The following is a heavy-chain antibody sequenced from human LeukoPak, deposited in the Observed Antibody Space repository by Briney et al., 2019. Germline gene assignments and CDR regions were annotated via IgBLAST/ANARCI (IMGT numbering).Heavy chain of an antibody. CDR3: AKAIVATMFYYYGMDV. CDR2: ISYDGSNK. D-gene: IGHD5-12*01. CDR1: GFTFSSYD. Sequence: GGSLRLSCAASGFTFSSYDMHWVRQAPGKGLEWVAVISYDGSNKYYADSVKGRFTISRDNSKNTLYLQMNSLRAEDTAVYYCAKAIVATMFYYYGMDVWGQGTTVTVSS. J-gene: IGHJ6*02. V-gene: IGHV3-30*18.